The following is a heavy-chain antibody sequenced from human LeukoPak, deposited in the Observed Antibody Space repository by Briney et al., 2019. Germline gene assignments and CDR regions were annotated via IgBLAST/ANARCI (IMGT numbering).Heavy chain of an antibody. D-gene: IGHD4-17*01. CDR2: IHGSGETT. Sequence: PGGSLRLSCAASALRFSSFAMTWVRQVPGKGLEWVSGIHGSGETTYYADSVKGRFTISRDNAKNSLYLQMNSLRAEDTAVYYCVREYGDYDFDYWGQGTLVTVSS. CDR3: VREYGDYDFDY. J-gene: IGHJ4*02. V-gene: IGHV3-48*04. CDR1: ALRFSSFA.